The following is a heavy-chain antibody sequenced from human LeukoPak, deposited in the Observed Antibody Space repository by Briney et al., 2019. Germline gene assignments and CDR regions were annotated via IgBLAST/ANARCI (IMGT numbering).Heavy chain of an antibody. D-gene: IGHD5-18*01. V-gene: IGHV4-31*03. CDR1: GGSISSGGYY. Sequence: SQTPSLTCTVSGGSISSGGYYWSWIRQHPGKGLEWIGYIYYSGSTYYNPSLKSRVTISVDTSKNQFSLKLSSVTAADTAVYYCARLGYSHGPGLDPWGQGTLVTVSS. J-gene: IGHJ5*02. CDR2: IYYSGST. CDR3: ARLGYSHGPGLDP.